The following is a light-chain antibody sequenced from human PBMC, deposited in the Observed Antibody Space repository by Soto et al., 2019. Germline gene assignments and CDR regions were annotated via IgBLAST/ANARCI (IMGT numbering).Light chain of an antibody. CDR2: GAS. J-gene: IGKJ1*01. CDR3: HQYGSSSWT. CDR1: QSVSSIY. Sequence: EIVLTQSPGTLSLSPGERATLSCRASQSVSSIYLAWYQHKPGQAPRLLIYGASSRATGIPDRFSGSGSGTDFTLTISRLEPKDFAVYDCHQYGSSSWTFGRGTTMEIK. V-gene: IGKV3-20*01.